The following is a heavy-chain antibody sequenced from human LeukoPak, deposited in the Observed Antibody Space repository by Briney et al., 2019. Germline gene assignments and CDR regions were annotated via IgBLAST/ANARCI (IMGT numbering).Heavy chain of an antibody. CDR1: GGSISSGGYY. Sequence: SETLSLTCTVSGGSISSGGYYWNWIRQHPGKGLEWIGYIYYSGSTYYNPSLKSRVTISVDTSKNHFSLKLSSVTAADTAVYYCARIYDSSGYYYFDYWGQGTLVTVSS. CDR2: IYYSGST. J-gene: IGHJ4*02. V-gene: IGHV4-31*03. CDR3: ARIYDSSGYYYFDY. D-gene: IGHD3-22*01.